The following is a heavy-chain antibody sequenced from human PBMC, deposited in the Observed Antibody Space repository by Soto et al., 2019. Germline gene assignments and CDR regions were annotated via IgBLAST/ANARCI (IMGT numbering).Heavy chain of an antibody. J-gene: IGHJ6*03. CDR1: GGSFSGYY. CDR2: INHSGST. CDR3: ARGPLTVTPNYYYYYMDV. V-gene: IGHV4-34*01. D-gene: IGHD4-17*01. Sequence: SETLSLTCAVYGGSFSGYYWSWIRQPPGKGLEWIGEINHSGSTNYNPSLKSRVTISVDTSKNQFSLKLSSVTAADTAVYYCARGPLTVTPNYYYYYMDVWGKGTTVTVSS.